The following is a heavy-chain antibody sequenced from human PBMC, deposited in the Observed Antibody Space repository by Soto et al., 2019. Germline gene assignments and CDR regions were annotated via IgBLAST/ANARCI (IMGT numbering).Heavy chain of an antibody. D-gene: IGHD4-17*01. CDR2: ISSDGNNK. J-gene: IGHJ6*02. Sequence: GGSLRLSCVASGFTFSTYGMYWVRQAPGKGLEWVAVISSDGNNKYYADSVKGRLTISRDSSKNTLFLQMNSLRPEDTAVYYCAKSTTAVTTAYYYGMDVWGPGTTVTVSS. CDR1: GFTFSTYG. CDR3: AKSTTAVTTAYYYGMDV. V-gene: IGHV3-30*18.